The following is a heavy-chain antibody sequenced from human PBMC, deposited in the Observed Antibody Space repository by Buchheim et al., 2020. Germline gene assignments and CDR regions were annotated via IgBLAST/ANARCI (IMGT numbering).Heavy chain of an antibody. D-gene: IGHD3-10*01. CDR2: INPNNGDT. Sequence: QVQLVQSGAEVKKPGASVKVSCKTSGYTFSGYYMHWVRRAPGQGLEWMGWINPNNGDTRSPQKFQGRVTVTRDTSISTVYLELRTLTSDDTAVYYCAREITLLRGFGEALGYWGQGTL. V-gene: IGHV1-2*02. J-gene: IGHJ4*02. CDR1: GYTFSGYY. CDR3: AREITLLRGFGEALGY.